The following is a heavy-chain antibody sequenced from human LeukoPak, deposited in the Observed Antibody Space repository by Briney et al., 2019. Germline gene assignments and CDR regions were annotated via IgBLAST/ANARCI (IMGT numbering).Heavy chain of an antibody. CDR3: ARCSGSCYLNWFDP. CDR1: GYTFTGYY. J-gene: IGHJ5*02. Sequence: GASVKVSCKASGYTFTGYYMHWVRQAPGQGLEWTGWINPNSGGTNYAQKFQGRVTMTRDTSISTAYMELSRLRSDDTAVYYCARCSGSCYLNWFDPWGQGTLVTVSS. CDR2: INPNSGGT. D-gene: IGHD2-15*01. V-gene: IGHV1-2*02.